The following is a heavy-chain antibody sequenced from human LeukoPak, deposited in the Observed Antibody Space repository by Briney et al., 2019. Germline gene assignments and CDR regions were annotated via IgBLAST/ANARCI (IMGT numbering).Heavy chain of an antibody. CDR1: GGSISSGSYY. CDR2: IYTSGST. D-gene: IGHD1-26*01. V-gene: IGHV4-61*02. CDR3: ARDRAREEASYYYYYYMDV. Sequence: PSETLSLTCTVPGGSISSGSYYWSWIRQPAGKGLEWIGRIYTSGSTNYNPSLKSRVTISVDTSKNQFSLKLSSVTAADTAVYYCARDRAREEASYYYYYYMDVWGKGTTVTVSS. J-gene: IGHJ6*03.